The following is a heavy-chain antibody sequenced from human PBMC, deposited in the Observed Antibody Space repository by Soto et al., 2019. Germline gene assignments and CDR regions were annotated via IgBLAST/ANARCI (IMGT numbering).Heavy chain of an antibody. CDR1: GFTFKNFV. D-gene: IGHD2-2*01. CDR3: ARIDQGAFDF. Sequence: EIQLLDSGGGSVQPGGSLRLSCAASGFTFKNFVMSWVRHAPGKGLEWVSAVGAGGGTAFYGDSVRGRFIISRDNSKNTLSLQMNNLSGEDTAVYFCARIDQGAFDFWGQGTLVTFSS. J-gene: IGHJ4*02. CDR2: VGAGGGTA. V-gene: IGHV3-23*01.